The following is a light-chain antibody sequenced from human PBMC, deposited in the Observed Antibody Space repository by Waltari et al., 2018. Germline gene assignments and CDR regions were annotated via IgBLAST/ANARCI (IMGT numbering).Light chain of an antibody. CDR3: QQRRNWPLA. Sequence: EIVLTQSPDILSFSPGERATLSCRASQSVGTYLAWYQQRPGQSPRLLIDDASYRATGIPARFSGSGSETDFTLTISSLQPEEFAVYYCQQRRNWPLAFGGGTRVQI. V-gene: IGKV3-11*01. CDR2: DAS. CDR1: QSVGTY. J-gene: IGKJ4*01.